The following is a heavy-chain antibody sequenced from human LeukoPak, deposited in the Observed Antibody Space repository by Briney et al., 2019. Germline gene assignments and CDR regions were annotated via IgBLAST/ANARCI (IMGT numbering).Heavy chain of an antibody. D-gene: IGHD3-16*01. CDR3: SSSTTRRETYYGY. J-gene: IGHJ4*02. CDR2: INHSGST. CDR1: DRSFPTTG. V-gene: IGHV4-34*01. Sequence: PSETLCLTVRVHDRSFPTTGWGGIRQPPGKGLEWIGEINHSGSTNYNPSLKSRVTISVDTSKNQFSLKLSYVTTADTAVYYCSSSTTRRETYYGYWGQGTLVTVSS.